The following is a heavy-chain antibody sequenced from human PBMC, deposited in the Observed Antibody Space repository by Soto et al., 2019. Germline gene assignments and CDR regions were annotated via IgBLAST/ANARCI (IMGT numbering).Heavy chain of an antibody. Sequence: SETMSLTCAVSSGSISSSNWWSWVRKPPGKGLEWIGEIYHSGSTNYNPSFRSRVTMSVDKSKNQFSLELNSVTAADTAVYYCTRQITGTNGFDYWGQGTRVTVSS. J-gene: IGHJ4*02. CDR2: IYHSGST. D-gene: IGHD1-7*01. V-gene: IGHV4-4*02. CDR3: TRQITGTNGFDY. CDR1: SGSISSSNW.